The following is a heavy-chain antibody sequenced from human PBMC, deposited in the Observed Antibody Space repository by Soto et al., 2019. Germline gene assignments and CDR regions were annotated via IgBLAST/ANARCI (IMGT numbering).Heavy chain of an antibody. Sequence: QDQLVQSGAEVKKPGASVTVSCKASGYSFTNYGVTWVRQAPGQGLEWMGWISAFNGNTHYAQNLQGRVTMTTDASTSTAYMELRSRRSDDTDVYYCARDRGVAPPVAGNTHYYYYMDVWGKGTTVTVSS. CDR2: ISAFNGNT. D-gene: IGHD6-19*01. CDR1: GYSFTNYG. CDR3: ARDRGVAPPVAGNTHYYYYMDV. V-gene: IGHV1-18*01. J-gene: IGHJ6*03.